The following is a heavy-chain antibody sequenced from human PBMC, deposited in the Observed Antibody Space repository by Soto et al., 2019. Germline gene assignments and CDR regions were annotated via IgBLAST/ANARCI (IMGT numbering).Heavy chain of an antibody. J-gene: IGHJ6*02. CDR3: ARSRSYKTTVSYYYYYGMDV. Sequence: GASVKVSCKASGYTFTSYAMHWVRQAPGQRLEWMGWINAGNGNTKYSQKFQGRVTITRDTSASTAYMELSSLRSEDTAVYYCARSRSYKTTVSYYYYYGMDVWGQGTMVTVSS. D-gene: IGHD4-4*01. V-gene: IGHV1-3*01. CDR2: INAGNGNT. CDR1: GYTFTSYA.